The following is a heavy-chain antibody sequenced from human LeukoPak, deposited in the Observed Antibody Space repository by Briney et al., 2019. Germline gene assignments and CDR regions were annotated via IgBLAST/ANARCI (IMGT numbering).Heavy chain of an antibody. CDR1: GYTLTELS. J-gene: IGHJ5*02. Sequence: GASVTVSCKVSGYTLTELSMHWVRQAPGKGLEWMGGFDPEDGETIYAQKFQGRVTMTEDTSTDTAYMELSSLRSEDTAVYYCATDRSRATGHGVFHWFDPWGQGTLVTVSS. CDR3: ATDRSRATGHGVFHWFDP. V-gene: IGHV1-24*01. CDR2: FDPEDGET. D-gene: IGHD1-14*01.